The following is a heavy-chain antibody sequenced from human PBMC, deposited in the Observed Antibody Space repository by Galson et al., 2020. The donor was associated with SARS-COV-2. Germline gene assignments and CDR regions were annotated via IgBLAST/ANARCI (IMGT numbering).Heavy chain of an antibody. Sequence: GESLKISCAASGFTFSSYAMSWVRQAPGKGLEWVSAISGSGGSTYYADSVKGRFTISRDNSKNTLYLQMNSLRAEDTAVYYCAKDRYCSGGSCPFDYYYGMDVWGQGTTVTVSS. CDR2: ISGSGGST. D-gene: IGHD2-15*01. CDR1: GFTFSSYA. V-gene: IGHV3-23*01. CDR3: AKDRYCSGGSCPFDYYYGMDV. J-gene: IGHJ6*02.